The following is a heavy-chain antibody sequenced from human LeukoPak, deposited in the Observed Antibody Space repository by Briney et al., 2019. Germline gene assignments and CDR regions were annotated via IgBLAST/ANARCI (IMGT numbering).Heavy chain of an antibody. D-gene: IGHD6-25*01. CDR1: GFTFSTYA. V-gene: IGHV3-23*01. J-gene: IGHJ4*02. Sequence: GGSLRLSCAASGFTFSTYAMCWVRQAPGKGLEWVSSISRNGGSTFYTDSVKGRFTISRDNSKNTLYLQMNSLRAEDTAVYYCAKDVTATSWSGDYWGQGTLVAVSS. CDR2: ISRNGGST. CDR3: AKDVTATSWSGDY.